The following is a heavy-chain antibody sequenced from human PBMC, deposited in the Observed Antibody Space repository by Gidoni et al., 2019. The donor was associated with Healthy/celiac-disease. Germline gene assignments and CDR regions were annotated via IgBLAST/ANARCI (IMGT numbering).Heavy chain of an antibody. V-gene: IGHV4-39*01. D-gene: IGHD3-10*01. CDR3: ARPHYYGSGSYVDY. J-gene: IGHJ4*02. Sequence: QLQLQESGPGLVKPSETLSLTCTVSGGSISSSSYYWGWIRQHPGKGLEWIGSIYYSGSTYYNPSLKSRVTTSVDTSKNQFSLKLSSVTAADTAVYYCARPHYYGSGSYVDYWGQGTLVTVSS. CDR2: IYYSGST. CDR1: GGSISSSSYY.